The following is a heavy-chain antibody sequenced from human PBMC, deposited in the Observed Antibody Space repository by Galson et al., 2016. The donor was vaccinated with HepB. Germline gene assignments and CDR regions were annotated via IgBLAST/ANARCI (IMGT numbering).Heavy chain of an antibody. CDR2: INGDGSST. J-gene: IGHJ4*02. V-gene: IGHV3-74*01. CDR3: ATGTIRH. D-gene: IGHD1-7*01. Sequence: SLRLSCAASGFTFSSSWMHWVRQAPGRGLVWVSRINGDGSSTNYADSVKGRFTISRDNANNTLSLQMHSLRAADTAVYFCATGTIRHWGQGTLVTVS. CDR1: GFTFSSSW.